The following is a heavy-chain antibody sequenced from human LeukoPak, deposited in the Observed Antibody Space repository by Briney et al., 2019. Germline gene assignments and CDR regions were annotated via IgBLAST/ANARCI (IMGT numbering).Heavy chain of an antibody. V-gene: IGHV4-39*01. CDR1: GGSLTSYY. CDR2: IYYSGST. Sequence: SPSETLSLTCTVSGGSLTSYYWGWIRQPPGKGLEWIGSIYYSGSTYYNPSLKSRVTISVDTSKNQFSLKLSSVTAADTAVYYCARHRDGYDSKIDYWGQGTLVTVSS. CDR3: ARHRDGYDSKIDY. D-gene: IGHD5-24*01. J-gene: IGHJ4*02.